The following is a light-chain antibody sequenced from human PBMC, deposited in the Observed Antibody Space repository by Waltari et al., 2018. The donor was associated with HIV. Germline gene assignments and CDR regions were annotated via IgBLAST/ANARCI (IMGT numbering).Light chain of an antibody. Sequence: EIVMTQSPATLSVSPGERATLSCRANQSVSSNIAWYQQKPGQAPRLLIYGAATRATGIPARFSGSGSGTEFTLTISSLQSEDFAVYDCQQYNNWPRTFGQGTKVEIK. CDR3: QQYNNWPRT. J-gene: IGKJ1*01. V-gene: IGKV3-15*01. CDR2: GAA. CDR1: QSVSSN.